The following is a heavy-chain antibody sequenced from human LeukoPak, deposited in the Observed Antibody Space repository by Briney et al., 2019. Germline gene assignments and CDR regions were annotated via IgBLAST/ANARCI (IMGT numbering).Heavy chain of an antibody. J-gene: IGHJ6*03. D-gene: IGHD6-13*01. CDR1: GCTLTELP. CDR3: ATDKGAAASTFRDFYYMDV. Sequence: ASVKVSCKVSGCTLTELPMHWVRQAPGKGLEWMGGFDPEDGEKIYSQKFQGRITMTEDTSTATVYMELTSLRSEDTAVYYCATDKGAAASTFRDFYYMDVWGKGTTVIVSS. V-gene: IGHV1-24*01. CDR2: FDPEDGEK.